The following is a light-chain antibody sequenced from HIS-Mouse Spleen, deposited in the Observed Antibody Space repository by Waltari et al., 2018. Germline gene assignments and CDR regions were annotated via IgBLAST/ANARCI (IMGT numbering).Light chain of an antibody. J-gene: IGKJ1*01. CDR3: QRLNSYPPT. V-gene: IGKV1-9*01. Sequence: DIQLTQSPSFLSASVGDRVTITCRASQGISSYLAWYQQKPGKAPKLLIYAASTLQSGVPSRFSGSGSGTEFTLTIRSLQPEDFATYYCQRLNSYPPTFGQGTKVEIK. CDR2: AAS. CDR1: QGISSY.